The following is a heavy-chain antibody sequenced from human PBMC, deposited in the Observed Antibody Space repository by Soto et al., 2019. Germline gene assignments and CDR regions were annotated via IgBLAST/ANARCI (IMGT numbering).Heavy chain of an antibody. CDR1: GFTFSSFA. V-gene: IGHV3-23*01. Sequence: ERQLLESGGGLVQPGGSRRLSCVASGFTFSSFAMGWVRQSPGTGLEWVAGVDGSGYDTSFAASVNGRFTISRDNSENTLFLYMTNLRAEDTARYYCAKEIMAAAYATTSAFDLWGPGTVVSVS. D-gene: IGHD2-15*01. CDR3: AKEIMAAAYATTSAFDL. CDR2: VDGSGYDT. J-gene: IGHJ4*02.